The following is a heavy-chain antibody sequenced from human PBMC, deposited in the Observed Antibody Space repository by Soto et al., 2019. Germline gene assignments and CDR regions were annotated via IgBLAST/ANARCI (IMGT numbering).Heavy chain of an antibody. CDR3: ARWDDYGASDQYHFDQ. D-gene: IGHD4-17*01. CDR2: TSIYNGPT. J-gene: IGHJ4*02. V-gene: IGHV1-18*01. Sequence: ASVKVSCKASGYTFTASGISWVRQAPGQGLEWMGWTSIYNGPTEYSPKFLGRVVMTTDTSADTAYLELKSLRPDDAALYYCARWDDYGASDQYHFDQWGQGTLVTVSS. CDR1: GYTFTASG.